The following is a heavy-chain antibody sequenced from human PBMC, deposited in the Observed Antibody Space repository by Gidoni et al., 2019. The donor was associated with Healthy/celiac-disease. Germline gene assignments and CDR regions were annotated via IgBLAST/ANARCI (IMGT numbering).Heavy chain of an antibody. D-gene: IGHD1-26*01. CDR2: IKSKTDGGTT. CDR1: GFTFSNAW. Sequence: ELQLVESGGGLVKPGGSLRLSCAASGFTFSNAWMRWVRQAPGKGLEWVGRIKSKTDGGTTDYAAPVKGRFTISRDDSKNTLYLQMNSLKTEDTAVYYCTTGELLRGSFYYYYGMDVWGQGTTVTVSS. V-gene: IGHV3-15*01. J-gene: IGHJ6*02. CDR3: TTGELLRGSFYYYYGMDV.